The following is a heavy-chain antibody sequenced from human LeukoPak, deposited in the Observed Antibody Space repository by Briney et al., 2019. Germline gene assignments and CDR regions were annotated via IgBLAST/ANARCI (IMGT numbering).Heavy chain of an antibody. J-gene: IGHJ4*02. CDR1: GGSISSSSYY. D-gene: IGHD3-10*01. CDR2: IYYSGST. V-gene: IGHV4-61*05. Sequence: SETLSLTCTVSGGSISSSSYYWGWIRQPPGKGLEWIGYIYYSGSTNYNPSLKSRVTISVDTSKNQFSLKLSSVTAADTAVYYCASGRFGVLDYWGQGTLVTVSS. CDR3: ASGRFGVLDY.